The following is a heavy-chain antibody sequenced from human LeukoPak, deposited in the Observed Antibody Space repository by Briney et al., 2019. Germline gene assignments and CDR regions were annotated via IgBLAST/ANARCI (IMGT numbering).Heavy chain of an antibody. D-gene: IGHD6-13*01. J-gene: IGHJ4*02. CDR2: FYSTGST. CDR1: GGSINFYY. CDR3: ARGIADPYSFDS. Sequence: SETLSLTCTVSGGSINFYYWSWIRQPAGKGLEWIGRFYSTGSTNYSPSLKSRVTMSVDKSKNHFSLNLSSVTAADTAVYYCARGIADPYSFDSWGQGTLVTVSS. V-gene: IGHV4-4*07.